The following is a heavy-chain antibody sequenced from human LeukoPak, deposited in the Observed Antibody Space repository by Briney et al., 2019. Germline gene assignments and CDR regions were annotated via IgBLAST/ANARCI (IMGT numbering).Heavy chain of an antibody. CDR3: ARGFCSGGSCYEGY. CDR2: ISPNSGAT. CDR1: GYTFTAYY. V-gene: IGHV1-2*02. J-gene: IGHJ4*02. D-gene: IGHD2-15*01. Sequence: ASVKVYCKASGYTFTAYYLHWVRQAPGQGLEWMGWISPNSGATNYAQKFQGRVSMTRDTSSSTAYMELSSLRPDDTAVFYCARGFCSGGSCYEGYWGQGTLVTVSS.